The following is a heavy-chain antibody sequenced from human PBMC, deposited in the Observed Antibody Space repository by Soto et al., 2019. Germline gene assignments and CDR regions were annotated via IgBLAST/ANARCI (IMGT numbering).Heavy chain of an antibody. Sequence: QITLKESGPTIVKPTQTVTLTCAVSGFSLSANGVAVGWIRQSPGQALEWLALIYWDDDRRYSPSLAARLTXXXXXXXXXXXXXXXXXXXXXXXXXXXXQQKQTGYRLFDTWGRGTLVTVSS. CDR2: IYWDDDR. CDR1: GFSLSANGVA. CDR3: XQQKQTGYRLFDT. V-gene: IGHV2-5*02. J-gene: IGHJ4*02. D-gene: IGHD5-18*01.